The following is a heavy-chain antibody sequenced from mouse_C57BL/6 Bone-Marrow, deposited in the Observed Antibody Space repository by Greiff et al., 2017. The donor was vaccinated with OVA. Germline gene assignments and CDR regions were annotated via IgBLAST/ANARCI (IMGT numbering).Heavy chain of an antibody. Sequence: EVKLQQSGPVLVKPGASVKMSCKASGYTFTDYYMNWVKQSHGKSLEWIGVINPYNGGTSYNQKFKGKATLTVDKSSSTAYMELNSLTSEDSAVYYCASALYYGNYGGYFDVWGTGTTVTVSS. CDR2: INPYNGGT. CDR3: ASALYYGNYGGYFDV. J-gene: IGHJ1*03. D-gene: IGHD2-1*01. CDR1: GYTFTDYY. V-gene: IGHV1-19*01.